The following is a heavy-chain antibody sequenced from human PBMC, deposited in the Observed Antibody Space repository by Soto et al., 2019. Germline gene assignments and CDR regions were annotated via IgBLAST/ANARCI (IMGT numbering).Heavy chain of an antibody. CDR3: ARDTSPYYYGSGSYYYYYYGMDV. D-gene: IGHD3-10*01. CDR2: ISAYNGNT. CDR1: GYTFTSYG. V-gene: IGHV1-18*01. J-gene: IGHJ6*02. Sequence: QVQLVQSGAEVKKPGASVKVSCKASGYTFTSYGISWVRQAPGQGLEWMGWISAYNGNTNYAQKLQGRVTMTTDTPTSTAYMELRSLRSDDTAVYYCARDTSPYYYGSGSYYYYYYGMDVWGQGTTVTVSS.